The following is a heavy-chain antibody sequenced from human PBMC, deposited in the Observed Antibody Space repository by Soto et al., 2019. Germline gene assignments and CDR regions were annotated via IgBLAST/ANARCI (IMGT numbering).Heavy chain of an antibody. CDR1: GYTFTTCA. D-gene: IGHD6-19*01. J-gene: IGHJ4*02. CDR2: INAGNGNT. CDR3: ARDDAVAGNINFDH. Sequence: QVQLVQSGAEVKKPGASVKVSCKASGYTFTTCAIHWVRQAPGQRLEWMGWINAGNGNTKYSQKFQGRVTITTDTSASTAHMELSSLRSDDTAVYYYARDDAVAGNINFDHWGQGTLVTVS. V-gene: IGHV1-3*01.